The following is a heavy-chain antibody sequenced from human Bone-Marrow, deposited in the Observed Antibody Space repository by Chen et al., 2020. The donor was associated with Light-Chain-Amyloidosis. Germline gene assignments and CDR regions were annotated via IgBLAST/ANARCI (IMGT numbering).Heavy chain of an antibody. D-gene: IGHD2-15*01. Sequence: EVQLVESGGGLVQPGGSLRLSCAASGFTFSSYSMNWVRQAPGKGLEWVSYISSSSSTIYYADSVKGRFTISRDNAKNSLYLQMNSLRDEDTAVYYCGYCSGGSCYSRGAFDIRGQGTMVTVSS. J-gene: IGHJ3*02. CDR2: ISSSSSTI. CDR1: GFTFSSYS. CDR3: GYCSGGSCYSRGAFDI. V-gene: IGHV3-48*02.